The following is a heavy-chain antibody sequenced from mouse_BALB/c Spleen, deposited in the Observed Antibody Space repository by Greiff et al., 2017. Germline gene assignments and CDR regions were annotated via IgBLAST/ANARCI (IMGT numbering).Heavy chain of an antibody. D-gene: IGHD2-4*01. J-gene: IGHJ3*01. CDR2: ILPGSGST. V-gene: IGHV1-9*01. Sequence: VQLQQSGAELMKPGASVKISCKATGYTFSSYWIEWVKQRPGHGLEWIGEILPGSGSTNYNEKFKGKATFTADTSSNTAYMQLSSLTSEDSAVYYCARCYYDYDGFAYWGQGTLVTVSA. CDR3: ARCYYDYDGFAY. CDR1: GYTFSSYW.